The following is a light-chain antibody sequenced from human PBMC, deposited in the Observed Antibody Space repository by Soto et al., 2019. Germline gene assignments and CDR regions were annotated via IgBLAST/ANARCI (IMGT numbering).Light chain of an antibody. CDR1: KSVSTY. J-gene: IGKJ1*01. CDR3: QQRSNWPRT. V-gene: IGKV3-11*01. Sequence: EIVLTQSPATLSLSPGERATLSCRASKSVSTYLVWYQQKPGQAPRLLIYDASNRATGIPARFSGSGSGTDFTLTISSLGPEDFAVYYWQQRSNWPRTFGQGTKVEIK. CDR2: DAS.